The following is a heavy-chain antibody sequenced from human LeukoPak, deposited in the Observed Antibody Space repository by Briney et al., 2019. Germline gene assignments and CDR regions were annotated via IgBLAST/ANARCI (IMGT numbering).Heavy chain of an antibody. CDR3: ARAWVYRGRSFVCYMDV. D-gene: IGHD5-18*01. J-gene: IGHJ6*03. Sequence: VASVKVSCKASGYTFTGYYMHWVRQAPGQGLEWMGWINPNSGGTNFAQKFQGRVTMTRDTSINTAYMELSRLRSDDTAVYYCARAWVYRGRSFVCYMDVWGKGTTVTISS. CDR1: GYTFTGYY. V-gene: IGHV1-2*02. CDR2: INPNSGGT.